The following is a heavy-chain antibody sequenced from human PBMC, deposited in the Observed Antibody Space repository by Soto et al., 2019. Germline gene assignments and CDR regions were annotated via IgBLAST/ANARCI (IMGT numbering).Heavy chain of an antibody. CDR3: AKDSSYYGDYPYYFDY. CDR1: GFTFSSYS. V-gene: IGHV3-21*04. Sequence: GGSLRLSCAASGFTFSSYSMNGVRQAPGKGLEWVSSISTTSSFIYSADSVKGRFTISRDNAKNSLYLQMNSLRAEDTAVYYCAKDSSYYGDYPYYFDYWGQGTLVTVSS. J-gene: IGHJ4*02. CDR2: ISTTSSFI. D-gene: IGHD4-17*01.